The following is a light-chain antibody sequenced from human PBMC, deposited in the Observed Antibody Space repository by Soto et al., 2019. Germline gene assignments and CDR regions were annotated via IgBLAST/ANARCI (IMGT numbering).Light chain of an antibody. Sequence: EIVLTPSPATPFVSAGGRATPSFRASQSVTTNLAWYQQPPGRAPRLLIYGASSRATGIPDRFSGSGSGTDFTLTISRLEPEDFAVYYCQQYGSSWTFGQGTKVDNK. CDR2: GAS. CDR3: QQYGSSWT. CDR1: QSVTTN. V-gene: IGKV3-20*01. J-gene: IGKJ1*01.